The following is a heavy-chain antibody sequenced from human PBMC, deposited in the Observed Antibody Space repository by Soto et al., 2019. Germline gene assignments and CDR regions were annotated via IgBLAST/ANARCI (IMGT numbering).Heavy chain of an antibody. D-gene: IGHD2-2*01. Sequence: SETLSLTCAVYGGSFSGYYWSWIRQPPGKGLEWIGEINHSGSTNYNPSLKSRVTISVDTSKNQFSLKLSSVTAADTAVYYCARSWSTSTRNYYYYYYMDVWGKGTTVTVSS. CDR2: INHSGST. CDR3: ARSWSTSTRNYYYYYYMDV. V-gene: IGHV4-34*01. CDR1: GGSFSGYY. J-gene: IGHJ6*03.